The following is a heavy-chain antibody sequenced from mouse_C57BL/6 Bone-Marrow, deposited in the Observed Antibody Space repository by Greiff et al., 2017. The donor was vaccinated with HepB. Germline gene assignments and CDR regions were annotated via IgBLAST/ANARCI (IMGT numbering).Heavy chain of an antibody. V-gene: IGHV3-6*01. Sequence: EVKLQQSGPGLVKPSQSLSLTCSVTGYSITSGYYWNWIRQFPGNKLEWMGYISYDGSNNYNPSLKNRISITRDTSKNQFFLKLNSVTTEDTATYYCAREAYYYGSSYWFAYWGQGTLVTVSA. CDR1: GYSITSGYY. J-gene: IGHJ3*01. CDR3: AREAYYYGSSYWFAY. CDR2: ISYDGSN. D-gene: IGHD1-1*01.